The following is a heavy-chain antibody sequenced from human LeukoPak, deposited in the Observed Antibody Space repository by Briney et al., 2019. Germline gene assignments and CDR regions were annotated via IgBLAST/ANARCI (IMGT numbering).Heavy chain of an antibody. CDR1: GGSISSSNW. Sequence: SETLSLTCAVSGGSISSSNWWSWVRQPPGKGLEWIGEIYHSGSTNYNPSLKSRVTISVDKSKNQFSLKLSSVTAADTAVYYCARDQCSGGSCYEDAFDIWGQGTMVTVSS. CDR3: ARDQCSGGSCYEDAFDI. V-gene: IGHV4-4*02. D-gene: IGHD2-15*01. CDR2: IYHSGST. J-gene: IGHJ3*02.